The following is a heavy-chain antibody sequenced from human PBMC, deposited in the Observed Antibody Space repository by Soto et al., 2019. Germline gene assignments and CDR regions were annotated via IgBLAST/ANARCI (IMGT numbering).Heavy chain of an antibody. J-gene: IGHJ5*02. V-gene: IGHV1-3*01. CDR1: GYTFSDYA. D-gene: IGHD3-10*01. CDR3: ARDIITSLLRWVNWFDP. Sequence: QVQLVQSGAEVKKPGASVRVSCKASGYTFSDYAMHWVRQAPGQRLEWIGWINAGNGNTKYSEKFQDRVTNTRDTSASTAYMELSSLTSEDTAVYYCARDIITSLLRWVNWFDPWGQGTLVTVSS. CDR2: INAGNGNT.